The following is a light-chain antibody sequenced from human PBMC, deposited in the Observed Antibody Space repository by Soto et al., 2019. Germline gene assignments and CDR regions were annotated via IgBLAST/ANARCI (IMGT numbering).Light chain of an antibody. Sequence: EILLTQSPDTLSWSPGERATLSWGAAQSVGTRLAWYQHKTGQAPRLLIYDASNRATGIPARFSGSSYGAEFNLTISSLQSEDFAVYYCQQYNNWPITFGQGTRLEIK. J-gene: IGKJ5*01. CDR1: QSVGTR. CDR2: DAS. CDR3: QQYNNWPIT. V-gene: IGKV3D-15*01.